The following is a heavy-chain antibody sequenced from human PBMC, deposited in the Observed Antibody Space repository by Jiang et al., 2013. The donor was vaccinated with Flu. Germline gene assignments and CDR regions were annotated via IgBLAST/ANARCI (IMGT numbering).Heavy chain of an antibody. V-gene: IGHV4-39*07. J-gene: IGHJ4*02. CDR2: IYYSGST. CDR3: ARRIVGATGFDY. D-gene: IGHD1-26*01. CDR1: GGSISSSSYY. Sequence: LLKPSETLSLTCTVSGGSISSSSYYWGWIRQPPGKGLEWIGSIYYSGSTYYNPSLKSRVTISVDTSKNQFSLKLSSVTAADTAVYYCARRIVGATGFDYWGQGTLVTVSS.